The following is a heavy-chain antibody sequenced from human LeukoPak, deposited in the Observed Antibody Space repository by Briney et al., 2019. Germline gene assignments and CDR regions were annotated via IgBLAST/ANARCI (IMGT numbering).Heavy chain of an antibody. Sequence: PGGSLRLSCAASGFTFSSYAVHWVRQAPGKGLEWVAVISYDGSNKYYADSVKGRFTISRDNSNSTLYLQMNSLRGEDTAVYYCARDRGSSTNRYPPHHWGQGTLVTVSS. CDR1: GFTFSSYA. J-gene: IGHJ5*02. CDR2: ISYDGSNK. CDR3: ARDRGSSTNRYPPHH. D-gene: IGHD2-2*01. V-gene: IGHV3-30-3*01.